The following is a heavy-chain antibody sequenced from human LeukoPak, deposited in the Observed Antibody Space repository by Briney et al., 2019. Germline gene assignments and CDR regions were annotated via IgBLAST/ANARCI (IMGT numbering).Heavy chain of an antibody. Sequence: PGGSLRLSCAASRFTFSSYTMHWVRQAPGKGLEWVAIISYDGSNKYYADSVKGRFTISRDNSKNTLYLQMNSLRAEDTAVYYCAKGGGSLLWFGELSVPDAFDIWGQGTMVTVSS. V-gene: IGHV3-30*04. D-gene: IGHD3-10*01. J-gene: IGHJ3*02. CDR2: ISYDGSNK. CDR3: AKGGGSLLWFGELSVPDAFDI. CDR1: RFTFSSYT.